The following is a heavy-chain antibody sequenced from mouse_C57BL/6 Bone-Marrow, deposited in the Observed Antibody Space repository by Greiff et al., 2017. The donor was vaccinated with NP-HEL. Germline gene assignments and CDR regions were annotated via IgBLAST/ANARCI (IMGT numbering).Heavy chain of an antibody. CDR1: GYSITSGYY. V-gene: IGHV3-6*01. Sequence: VQLQQSGPGLVKPSQSLSLTCSVTGYSITSGYYWNWIRQFPGNKLEWMGYISYDGSNNYNPSLKNRISITRDTSKNQFFLKLNSVTTEDTATYDCARVYYYAMDYWGQGTSVTVSS. CDR2: ISYDGSN. CDR3: ARVYYYAMDY. J-gene: IGHJ4*01.